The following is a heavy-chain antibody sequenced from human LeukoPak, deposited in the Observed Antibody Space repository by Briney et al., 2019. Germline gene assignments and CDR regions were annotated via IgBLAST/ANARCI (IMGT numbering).Heavy chain of an antibody. CDR3: VRDGSRGWRFDY. CDR2: IWYDGNEK. D-gene: IGHD1-26*01. Sequence: GGSLRLSCSASGFTFSSYGMHWVRKAPGKGLEWVAVIWYDGNEKHYVDSVKGRFTISRDNFKSTLYLQMNSLRAEDTAVYYCVRDGSRGWRFDYWGQGALVTVSS. J-gene: IGHJ4*02. CDR1: GFTFSSYG. V-gene: IGHV3-33*01.